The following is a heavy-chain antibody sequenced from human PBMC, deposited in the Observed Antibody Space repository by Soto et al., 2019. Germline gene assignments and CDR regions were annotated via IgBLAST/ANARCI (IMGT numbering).Heavy chain of an antibody. Sequence: SETLSLTCTVSGGSISSYYLSWIRQPPGKGLEWIGYIYYSGSTNYNPSLKSRVTISVDTSKNQFSLKLSSVTAADTAVYYCARFKDYDFWSGYRLYYFDYWGQGTLVTVSS. D-gene: IGHD3-3*01. J-gene: IGHJ4*02. CDR2: IYYSGST. CDR1: GGSISSYY. CDR3: ARFKDYDFWSGYRLYYFDY. V-gene: IGHV4-59*08.